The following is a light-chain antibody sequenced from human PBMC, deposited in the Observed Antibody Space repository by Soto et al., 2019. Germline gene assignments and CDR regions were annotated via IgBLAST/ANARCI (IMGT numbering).Light chain of an antibody. CDR2: RNN. CDR3: ASCDDILSCAYV. V-gene: IGLV1-47*01. CDR1: SSNIGSNY. J-gene: IGLJ1*01. Sequence: QSVLTQPPSASGTPGQRVTISCSGSSSNIGSNYVYCYQQLPGTAPKLLIYRNNQQPSGVHARFSGSKSGTSSSLAISGLRSDDEADYYCASCDDILSCAYVFGTGTKLTVL.